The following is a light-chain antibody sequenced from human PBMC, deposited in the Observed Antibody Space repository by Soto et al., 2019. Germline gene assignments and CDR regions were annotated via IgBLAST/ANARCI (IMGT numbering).Light chain of an antibody. V-gene: IGKV3-20*01. CDR3: QQYDRSPPT. Sequence: EIVLTQSPGTLSLSPGERGTLSCRASQSVSNNYLAWYQQKRGQAPRLXIYGASSRATGIPDRFSGSGSGTEFTLTITRLEPEDFEAYYCQQYDRSPPTFGQGTRLEIK. CDR2: GAS. CDR1: QSVSNNY. J-gene: IGKJ5*01.